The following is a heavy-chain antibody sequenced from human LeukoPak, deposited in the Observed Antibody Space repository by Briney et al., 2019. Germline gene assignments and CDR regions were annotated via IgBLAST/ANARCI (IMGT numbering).Heavy chain of an antibody. CDR2: ISAYNGNT. CDR1: GCTFTSYG. J-gene: IGHJ4*02. V-gene: IGHV1-18*01. CDR3: ARAYYDFWSGYSVDY. D-gene: IGHD3-3*01. Sequence: ASVKVSCKASGCTFTSYGISWVRQAPGQGLEWMEWISAYNGNTNYAQKLQGRVTMTTDTSTSTAYMELRSLRSDDTAVYYCARAYYDFWSGYSVDYWGQGTLVTVSS.